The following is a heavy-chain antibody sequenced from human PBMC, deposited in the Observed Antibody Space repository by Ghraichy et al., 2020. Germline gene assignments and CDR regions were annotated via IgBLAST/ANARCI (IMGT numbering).Heavy chain of an antibody. Sequence: ASVKVSCKASGYTFTGYYMHWVRQAPGQGLEWMGWINPNSGGTNYAQKFQGWVTMTRDTSISTAYMELSRLRSDDTAVYYCARGQDIAAAGNNWFDPWGQGTLVTVSS. V-gene: IGHV1-2*04. CDR1: GYTFTGYY. CDR2: INPNSGGT. CDR3: ARGQDIAAAGNNWFDP. J-gene: IGHJ5*02. D-gene: IGHD6-13*01.